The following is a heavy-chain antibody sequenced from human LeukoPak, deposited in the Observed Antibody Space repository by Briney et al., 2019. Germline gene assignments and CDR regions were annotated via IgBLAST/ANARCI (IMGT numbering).Heavy chain of an antibody. CDR1: GFTFTSSA. V-gene: IGHV1-58*02. Sequence: SVKVSCKSYGFTFTSSAMEWVRQARGQRHEWIGWIVVGSGNTNYAQKFQERVTITRDMSTSTAYMELSSLRSEDTAVYYCAADRYDSSGYYHFDYWGQGTLVTVSS. D-gene: IGHD3-22*01. CDR3: AADRYDSSGYYHFDY. CDR2: IVVGSGNT. J-gene: IGHJ4*02.